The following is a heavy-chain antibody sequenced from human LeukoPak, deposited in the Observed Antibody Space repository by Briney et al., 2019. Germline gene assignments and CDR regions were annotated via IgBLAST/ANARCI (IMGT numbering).Heavy chain of an antibody. D-gene: IGHD6-13*01. J-gene: IGHJ4*02. Sequence: SETLSLTCTVSGGSLSSYYWSWIRQPPGKGLEWIGYIYYSGSTNYNPSLKSRVTISVDTSKNQFSLKLSSVTAADTAVYYCARQWYSSSWYYFDYWGQGTLVTVSS. CDR1: GGSLSSYY. CDR2: IYYSGST. CDR3: ARQWYSSSWYYFDY. V-gene: IGHV4-59*08.